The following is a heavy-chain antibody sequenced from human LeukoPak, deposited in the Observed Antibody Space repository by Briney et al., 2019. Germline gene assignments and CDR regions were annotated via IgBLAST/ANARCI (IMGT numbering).Heavy chain of an antibody. CDR1: GGSVSSYY. CDR3: ASSRDRYRDAAFDI. J-gene: IGHJ3*02. V-gene: IGHV4-59*02. Sequence: SETLSLTCTVSGGSVSSYYWSWIRQPPGKGLEGLGYTYYSGSTNYNPSLKSRVTISVDTSKHQFSLKLSSVTARDAAVYHCASSRDRYRDAAFDIWGQGTMVTVSS. CDR2: TYYSGST. D-gene: IGHD5-24*01.